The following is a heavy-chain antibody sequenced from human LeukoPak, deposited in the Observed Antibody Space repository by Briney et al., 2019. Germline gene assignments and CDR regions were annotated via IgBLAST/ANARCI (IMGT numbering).Heavy chain of an antibody. CDR3: AKAVRGVRIAAVSQYFQH. CDR2: ISGSGGST. CDR1: GFTFSSYA. J-gene: IGHJ1*01. Sequence: GGSLRLSCAASGFTFSSYAMSWVRQAPGKGLEWVSAISGSGGSTYYADSVKGRFTISTDNSKNTLYLQMNSLRAEDTAVYYCAKAVRGVRIAAVSQYFQHWGQGTLVTVSS. V-gene: IGHV3-23*01. D-gene: IGHD6-6*01.